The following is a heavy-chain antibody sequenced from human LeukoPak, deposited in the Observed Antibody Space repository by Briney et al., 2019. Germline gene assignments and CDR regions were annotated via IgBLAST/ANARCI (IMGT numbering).Heavy chain of an antibody. V-gene: IGHV4-39*01. Sequence: SETLSLVCSVSGGSISRSNPYWGWIRQPPGKGLEWIGTLSYSGNIYYHPSLKSRITMSVDTSKNQFSLRLSSVTAADTALYYCVGHIQGANVCDYWGQGTLVTVPS. J-gene: IGHJ4*02. D-gene: IGHD2-21*01. CDR2: LSYSGNI. CDR1: GGSISRSNPY. CDR3: VGHIQGANVCDY.